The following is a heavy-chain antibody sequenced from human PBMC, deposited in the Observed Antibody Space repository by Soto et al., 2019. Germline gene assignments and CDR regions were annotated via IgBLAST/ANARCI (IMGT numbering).Heavy chain of an antibody. V-gene: IGHV1-69*06. CDR3: AREGRGKKAGYNGLVSLDY. D-gene: IGHD2-2*02. J-gene: IGHJ4*02. CDR2: IIPIFNST. CDR1: GSSFSNYV. Sequence: QVQLVQSGAEVKTPGSTLKVSCTVSGSSFSNYVISWVRQAPGHGLEWLGRIIPIFNSTQYAQRFQGRVTITADKSTNTASLELSSLRSDDTAVYYCAREGRGKKAGYNGLVSLDYWGQGTLVTVSS.